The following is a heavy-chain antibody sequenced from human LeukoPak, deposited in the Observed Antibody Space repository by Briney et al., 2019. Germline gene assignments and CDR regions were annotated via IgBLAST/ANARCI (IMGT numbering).Heavy chain of an antibody. J-gene: IGHJ4*02. D-gene: IGHD3-16*01. CDR1: GFTFSGYS. Sequence: GGSLRLSCAASGFTFSGYSMNWVRQAPGKGLEWAAYVSSDSSTIQYADSVKGRFTISRDNAKNSLNLQMNSLRAEDTAVYYCTRDGGWRDDYWGQGTLVTVSS. CDR3: TRDGGWRDDY. V-gene: IGHV3-48*01. CDR2: VSSDSSTI.